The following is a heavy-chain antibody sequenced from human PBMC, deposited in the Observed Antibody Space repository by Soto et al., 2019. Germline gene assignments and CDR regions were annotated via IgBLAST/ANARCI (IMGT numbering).Heavy chain of an antibody. CDR3: ARAGRYCSGGSCSGSGRFDP. Sequence: QVQLQESGPGLVKPSQTLSLTCTFSCGSISRGDYYWSWIRQPPGKGLAWIGYIYDTGSTYYIPSLKSRVTISVDTSKNQFSQKLTSVTAADTAVYYWARAGRYCSGGSCSGSGRFDPWGQGTLVTVSS. D-gene: IGHD2-15*01. J-gene: IGHJ5*02. CDR1: CGSISRGDYY. V-gene: IGHV4-30-4*01. CDR2: IYDTGST.